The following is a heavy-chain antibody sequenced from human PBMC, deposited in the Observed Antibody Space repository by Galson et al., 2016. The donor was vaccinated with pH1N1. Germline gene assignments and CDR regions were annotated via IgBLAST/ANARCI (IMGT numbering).Heavy chain of an antibody. CDR2: LGGSGDST. J-gene: IGHJ4*02. D-gene: IGHD2-21*01. V-gene: IGHV3-23*01. Sequence: SLRLSCAASGFTFSNYAMSWVRQSPGKGLEWVSSLGGSGDSTFYADSVKGRFTISRDNSKNTLSLQLDSLKVEDTALYYCAKYKGIVAGTLRLFDYWGQGTLVTVSP. CDR1: GFTFSNYA. CDR3: AKYKGIVAGTLRLFDY.